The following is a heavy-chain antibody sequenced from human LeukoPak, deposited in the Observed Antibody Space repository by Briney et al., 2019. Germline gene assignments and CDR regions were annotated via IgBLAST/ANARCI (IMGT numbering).Heavy chain of an antibody. CDR2: IYTSGST. CDR1: GGSISSYY. V-gene: IGHV4-4*07. Sequence: PSETLSLTCSVSGGSISSYYWSWIRQPAGKGLEWIGRIYTSGSTNYNPSLKSRVTMSVDTSKNQFSLKLSSVTAADTAVYYCARDGYDILTGYYSHNWFDPWGQGTLVTVSS. J-gene: IGHJ5*02. D-gene: IGHD3-9*01. CDR3: ARDGYDILTGYYSHNWFDP.